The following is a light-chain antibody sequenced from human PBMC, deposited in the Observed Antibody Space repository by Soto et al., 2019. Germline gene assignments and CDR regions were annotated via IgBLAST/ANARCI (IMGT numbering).Light chain of an antibody. J-gene: IGLJ2*01. CDR1: SGYSNYK. V-gene: IGLV9-49*01. CDR3: GADHGSGSNFVVV. CDR2: VGTGGIVG. Sequence: QSVLTQPPSASASLGASVTLTCTLSSGYSNYKVDWYQQRPGKGPRFVMRVGTGGIVGSKGYGIPDRFSVLGSGLNRYLTIKNIKEEDESDYHCGADHGSGSNFVVVFGGGTKLTVL.